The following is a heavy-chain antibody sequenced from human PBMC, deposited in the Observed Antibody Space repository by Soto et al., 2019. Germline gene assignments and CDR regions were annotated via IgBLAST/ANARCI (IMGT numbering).Heavy chain of an antibody. CDR1: GTTFSTHG. V-gene: IGHV1-69*01. CDR3: ARTGGTYYFDH. D-gene: IGHD1-26*01. Sequence: QVQLVQSGAEVMKPGSSVNVSCKASGTTFSTHGIHWVRQAPGQGLEWMGGFVPMFSSSNYAQKFQGRLTIVADESTNSVYMELNSLRVDDSAIYYCARTGGTYYFDHWGQGTLVTVSS. CDR2: FVPMFSSS. J-gene: IGHJ4*02.